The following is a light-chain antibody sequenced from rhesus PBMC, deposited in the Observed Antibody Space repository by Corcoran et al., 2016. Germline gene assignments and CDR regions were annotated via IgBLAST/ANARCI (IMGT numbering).Light chain of an antibody. CDR2: AAS. V-gene: IGKV1-94*01. CDR3: QQSSNVSWT. CDR1: QGINKE. J-gene: IGKJ1*01. Sequence: DIQMTQSPSSLSASVGDRVTVTCRASQGINKELSWYQQTPGKAPTLLFYAASSLQTGVSSRFSGSGSGTDCTLTISSLEPEDVGVYYCQQSSNVSWTFGQGTKVEIK.